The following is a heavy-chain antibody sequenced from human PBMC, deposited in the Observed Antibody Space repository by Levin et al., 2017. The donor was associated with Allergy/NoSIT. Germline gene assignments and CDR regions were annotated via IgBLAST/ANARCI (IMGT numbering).Heavy chain of an antibody. CDR1: GFSLRDYG. CDR3: ARDGETYGDYIYWYFDL. Sequence: LSLTCEASGFSLRDYGMQWVRQTPGKGLEWVAVIWYDGSHKYYADSVKGRFTISRDNSKNTLYLQLDSLRVEDTAVYYCARDGETYGDYIYWYFDLWGPGTLVTVSS. J-gene: IGHJ2*01. CDR2: IWYDGSHK. V-gene: IGHV3-33*01. D-gene: IGHD4-17*01.